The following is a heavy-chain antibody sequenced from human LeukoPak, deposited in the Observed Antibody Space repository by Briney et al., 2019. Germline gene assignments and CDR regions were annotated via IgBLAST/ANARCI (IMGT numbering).Heavy chain of an antibody. V-gene: IGHV4-59*01. CDR1: GGSISSYY. D-gene: IGHD4-17*01. J-gene: IGHJ6*03. CDR2: IYYSEST. Sequence: SETLSLTCTVSGGSISSYYWSWIRQPPGKGLEWIGYIYYSESTNYNPSLKSRVTISVDTSKNQFSLKLSSVTAADTAVYYCALSYGYYYYYYMDVWGKGTTVTISS. CDR3: ALSYGYYYYYYMDV.